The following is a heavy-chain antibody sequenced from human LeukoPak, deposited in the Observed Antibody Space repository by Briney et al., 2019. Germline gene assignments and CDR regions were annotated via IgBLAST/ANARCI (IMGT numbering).Heavy chain of an antibody. J-gene: IGHJ4*02. Sequence: HPGGSLRLSCAASGFTFSSYWMPWVRQAPGKGLVWVSRINSDGSSTSYADSVKGRFTISRDNAKNTLYLQMNSLRAEDTAVYYCAREQPYCGGDCPFDYWGQGTLVTVSS. D-gene: IGHD2-21*02. V-gene: IGHV3-74*01. CDR2: INSDGSST. CDR1: GFTFSSYW. CDR3: AREQPYCGGDCPFDY.